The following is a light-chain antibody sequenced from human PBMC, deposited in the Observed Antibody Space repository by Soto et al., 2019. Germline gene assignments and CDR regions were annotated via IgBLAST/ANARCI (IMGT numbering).Light chain of an antibody. CDR3: QQFNNWPPGT. Sequence: EIVMTQSPATLSVSPGERATLSCRASQSISNRLAWYQQKPGQAPRLLIYSASTRATGVPARFSGSGSGTEFTLTISSLQSEDFAVYYCQQFNNWPPGTFGQGTKVEVK. V-gene: IGKV3-15*01. CDR1: QSISNR. CDR2: SAS. J-gene: IGKJ1*01.